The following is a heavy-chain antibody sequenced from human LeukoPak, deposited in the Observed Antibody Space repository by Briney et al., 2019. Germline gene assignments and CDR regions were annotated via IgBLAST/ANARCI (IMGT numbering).Heavy chain of an antibody. D-gene: IGHD2-15*01. CDR3: TKAVQDIVVVVAARWGFYGMDV. CDR2: ISGSGGST. Sequence: PGGSLRLSCAASGFTFSSYAMSWVRQAPGKGLEWVSAISGSGGSTYYADSVKGRFTISRDNSKNTLYLQMNSLRAEDTAVYYCTKAVQDIVVVVAARWGFYGMDVWGKETTVTVSS. V-gene: IGHV3-23*01. CDR1: GFTFSSYA. J-gene: IGHJ6*04.